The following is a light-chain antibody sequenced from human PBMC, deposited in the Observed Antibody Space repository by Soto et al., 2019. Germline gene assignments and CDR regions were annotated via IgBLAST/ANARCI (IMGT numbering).Light chain of an antibody. Sequence: QSVLTPPASVSGSPGQSITISCTGTSSDVGSYNLVSWYQQHPGKAPKLMIYEVSKRPSGVSNRFSGSKFGNTASLTISGLQAEDEADYYCCSYAGSSTYVFGTGTKVTVL. CDR2: EVS. CDR3: CSYAGSSTYV. J-gene: IGLJ1*01. V-gene: IGLV2-23*02. CDR1: SSDVGSYNL.